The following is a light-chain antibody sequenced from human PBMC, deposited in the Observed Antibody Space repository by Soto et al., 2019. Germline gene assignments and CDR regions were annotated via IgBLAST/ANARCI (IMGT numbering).Light chain of an antibody. V-gene: IGLV2-14*03. Sequence: QSALTQPASVSGSPGQTVIISCTGTSSDIGGSNSVSWYQQHPGRAPKLILFDVYTRPSKIPGRFIGSKSDNTASLTISGLQADDEADYYCSSYSTSSTLVLFGGGTKLTVL. CDR2: DVY. J-gene: IGLJ2*01. CDR3: SSYSTSSTLVL. CDR1: SSDIGGSNS.